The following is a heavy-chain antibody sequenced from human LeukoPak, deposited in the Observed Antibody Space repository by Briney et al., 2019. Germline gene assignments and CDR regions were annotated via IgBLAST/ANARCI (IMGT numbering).Heavy chain of an antibody. CDR2: IYYSGST. Sequence: PSQTLSLTCTVSGGSISSGGYYWSWIRQHPGKGLEWIGYIYYSGSTYYNPSLKSRVTISVDTSKNQFSLKLSSVTAADTAVYYCARVVDTAMVWFDYWGQGTLVTVSS. J-gene: IGHJ4*02. CDR1: GGSISSGGYY. D-gene: IGHD5-18*01. CDR3: ARVVDTAMVWFDY. V-gene: IGHV4-31*03.